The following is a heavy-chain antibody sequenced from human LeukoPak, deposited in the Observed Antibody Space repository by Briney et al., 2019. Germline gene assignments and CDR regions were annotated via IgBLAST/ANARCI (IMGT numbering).Heavy chain of an antibody. CDR1: GGTFSSYA. CDR3: ARERSSGSYALDY. D-gene: IGHD3-10*01. Sequence: SVKVSCKASGGTFSSYAISWVRQAPGQGLERMGGIIPIFGTANYAQKFQGRVTITADESTSTAYMELSSLRSEDTAVYYCARERSSGSYALDYWGQGTLVTVSS. CDR2: IIPIFGTA. J-gene: IGHJ4*02. V-gene: IGHV1-69*01.